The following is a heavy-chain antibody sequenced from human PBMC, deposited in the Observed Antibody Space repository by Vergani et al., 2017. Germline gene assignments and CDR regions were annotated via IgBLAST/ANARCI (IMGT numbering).Heavy chain of an antibody. CDR3: ARSRIYYGAGSPDY. D-gene: IGHD3-10*01. Sequence: QVQLQQWGAGLLKPSETLSLTCAVYGGSFSGYYWSWIRQPPGKGLEWIGEINHSGSTNYNPSLKSRVTISVDTSKNQFSLKLSSVTAADTAVYYCARSRIYYGAGSPDYWGQGTTVAVSS. J-gene: IGHJ6*02. CDR2: INHSGST. V-gene: IGHV4-34*01. CDR1: GGSFSGYY.